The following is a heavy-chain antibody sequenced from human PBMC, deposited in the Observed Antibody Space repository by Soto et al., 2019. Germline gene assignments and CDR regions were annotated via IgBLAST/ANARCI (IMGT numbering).Heavy chain of an antibody. CDR1: GGTLSSHS. CDR3: AREHYDFWSGYSMDV. Sequence: SVKVSCKAFGGTLSSHSISWVGQAPGQGLEWMGGIIPIFGTANYAQKFQGRVTITADESTSTACMELSSLRSEDTAVYYCAREHYDFWSGYSMDVWGQGTTVTVSS. J-gene: IGHJ6*02. CDR2: IIPIFGTA. V-gene: IGHV1-69*01. D-gene: IGHD3-3*01.